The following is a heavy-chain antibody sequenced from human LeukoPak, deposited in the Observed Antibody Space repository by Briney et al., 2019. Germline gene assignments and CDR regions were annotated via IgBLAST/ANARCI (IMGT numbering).Heavy chain of an antibody. V-gene: IGHV4-4*02. CDR3: AREGGFYRPLDY. Sequence: PSETLSLTCDVSGXSVTSTNWWTWFRQPPGNGLAWIGEVHLDGRTNYNPSLKSRLVMSADLPENHISLKLTSVTAADTAVYYCAREGGFYRPLDYSGQGTLVTVSS. J-gene: IGHJ4*02. D-gene: IGHD6-25*01. CDR1: GXSVTSTNW. CDR2: VHLDGRT.